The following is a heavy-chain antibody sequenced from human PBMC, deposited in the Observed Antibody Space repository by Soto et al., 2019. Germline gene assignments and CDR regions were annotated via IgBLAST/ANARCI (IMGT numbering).Heavy chain of an antibody. V-gene: IGHV3-30*18. CDR2: ISYDGSNK. J-gene: IGHJ4*02. Sequence: PGGSLRLSCAASGFTFSSYGMHWVRQAPGKGLEWVAVISYDGSNKYYADSVKGRFTISRDNSKNTLYLQMNSLRAEDTAVYYCAKDYDFWPKYYFDYWGQGTL. CDR3: AKDYDFWPKYYFDY. CDR1: GFTFSSYG. D-gene: IGHD3-3*01.